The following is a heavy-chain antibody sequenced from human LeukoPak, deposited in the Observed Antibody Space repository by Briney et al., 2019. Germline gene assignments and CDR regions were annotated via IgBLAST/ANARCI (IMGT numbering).Heavy chain of an antibody. V-gene: IGHV3-66*01. CDR2: IYSGGST. CDR1: GFTVSSNY. J-gene: IGHJ4*02. Sequence: GGSLRLSCAASGFTVSSNYMSWVRQAPGKGLEWVSVIYSGGSTYYADSVKGRFTISRDNSKNTLYLQMNSLRAEDTAVYYCSYGDYYDSSGYCRDYWGQGTLVTVSS. CDR3: SYGDYYDSSGYCRDY. D-gene: IGHD3-22*01.